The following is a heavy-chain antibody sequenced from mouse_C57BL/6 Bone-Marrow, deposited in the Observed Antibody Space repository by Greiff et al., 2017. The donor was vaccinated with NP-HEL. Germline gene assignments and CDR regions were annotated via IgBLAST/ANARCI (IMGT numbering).Heavy chain of an antibody. CDR2: INPNNGGT. D-gene: IGHD2-5*01. J-gene: IGHJ3*01. Sequence: EVQLQQSGPELVKPGASVKISCKASGYTFTDYYMNWVKQSHGKSLEWIGDINPNNGGTSYNQKFKGKAKLTVDQSSSTAYMELRSLTSEDSAVYYCARVRDYSNYPFAYWGQGTLVTVSA. CDR3: ARVRDYSNYPFAY. V-gene: IGHV1-26*01. CDR1: GYTFTDYY.